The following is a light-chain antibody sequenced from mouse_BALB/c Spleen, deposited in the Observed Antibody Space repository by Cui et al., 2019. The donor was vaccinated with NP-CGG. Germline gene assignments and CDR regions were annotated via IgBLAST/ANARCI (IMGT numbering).Light chain of an antibody. V-gene: IGLV1*01. CDR3: ALWYSNHWV. J-gene: IGLJ1*01. CDR2: GTN. Sequence: QAVLTPESSPTTSPGETDTLTCRSSTGAVTTSNYANWVQEKPDHLFTGLIGGTNNRVPGVPARFSGSLIGDKAALTITGAQIEDEATYFCALWYSNHWVFGGGTKLTVL. CDR1: TGAVTTSNY.